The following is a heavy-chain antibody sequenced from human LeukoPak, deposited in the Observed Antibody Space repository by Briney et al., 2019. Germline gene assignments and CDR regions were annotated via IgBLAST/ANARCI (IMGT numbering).Heavy chain of an antibody. D-gene: IGHD5-18*01. V-gene: IGHV1-2*02. CDR1: GYTFTGYY. CDR3: RVTLIQLWLEGGFDY. CDR2: INPNSGGT. Sequence: ASVKVSCKASGYTFTGYYMHWVRQAPGQGLEWMRWINPNSGGTNYAQKFQGRVTMTRDTSISTAYMELSRLRSDDTAVYYCRVTLIQLWLEGGFDYWGQGTLVTVSS. J-gene: IGHJ4*02.